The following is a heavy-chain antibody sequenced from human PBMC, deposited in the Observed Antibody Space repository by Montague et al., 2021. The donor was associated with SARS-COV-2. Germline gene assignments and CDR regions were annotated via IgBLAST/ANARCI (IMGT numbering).Heavy chain of an antibody. CDR3: ARTHYYDSSGYHDAFDI. D-gene: IGHD3-22*01. CDR1: GFSLSTSGMC. CDR2: IDWDDDK. J-gene: IGHJ3*02. V-gene: IGHV2-70*11. Sequence: PALVKPTQTLTLTCTFSGFSLSTSGMCVSWIRQPPGKALEWLARIDWDDDKYYSTSLKTRLTISKDTSKNQVVLTMTNMDPVDTATYYCARTHYYDSSGYHDAFDIGGQGTMVTVSS.